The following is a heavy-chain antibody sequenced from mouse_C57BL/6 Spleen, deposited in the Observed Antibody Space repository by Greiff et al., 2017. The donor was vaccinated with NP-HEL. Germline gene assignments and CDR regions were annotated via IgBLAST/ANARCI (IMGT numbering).Heavy chain of an antibody. J-gene: IGHJ4*01. CDR3: AIPSIYYYGSSYDAMDY. Sequence: EVQLQQSVAELVRPGASVKLSCTASGFNIKNTYMHWVKQRPEQGLEWIGRIDPANGNPKYAPKFQGRATITADTSSNTAYLQLSSLTSEDTAIYYCAIPSIYYYGSSYDAMDYWGQGTSVTVSS. CDR1: GFNIKNTY. V-gene: IGHV14-3*01. CDR2: IDPANGNP. D-gene: IGHD1-1*01.